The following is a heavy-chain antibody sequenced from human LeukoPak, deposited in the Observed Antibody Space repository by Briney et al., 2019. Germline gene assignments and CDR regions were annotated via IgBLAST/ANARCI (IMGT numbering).Heavy chain of an antibody. J-gene: IGHJ4*02. CDR1: GFTFDDYG. CDR3: ARDGIAAAGTFGY. D-gene: IGHD6-13*01. Sequence: GGSLRLSCAASGFTFDDYGMSWVRQAPGKGLEWVSSISSSSSYIYYADSVKGRFTISRDNAKNSLYLQMNSLRAEDTAVYYCARDGIAAAGTFGYWGQGTLVTVSS. CDR2: ISSSSSYI. V-gene: IGHV3-21*01.